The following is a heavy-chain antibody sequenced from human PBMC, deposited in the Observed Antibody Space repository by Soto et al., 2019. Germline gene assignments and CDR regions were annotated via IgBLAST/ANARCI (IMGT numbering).Heavy chain of an antibody. CDR3: SRDVQGAHIYHCEH. CDR2: IKEDGRTT. Sequence: EVQLVESGGGLVQPGGSLRLSCATSGFTFSNHWMSWVRQAPGRGLEWVANIKEDGRTTYYADSVKGRFTVSRVNAEDSLYLQMNSLRADDTAVYYCSRDVQGAHIYHCEHWGQGTLVTVSS. CDR1: GFTFSNHW. V-gene: IGHV3-7*01. J-gene: IGHJ1*01. D-gene: IGHD3-10*02.